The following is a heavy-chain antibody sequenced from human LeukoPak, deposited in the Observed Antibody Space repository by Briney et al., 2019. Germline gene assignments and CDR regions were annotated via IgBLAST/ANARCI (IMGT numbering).Heavy chain of an antibody. D-gene: IGHD3-10*01. CDR3: ARGVVTMVRGVIIGDYFDY. V-gene: IGHV3-7*01. CDR1: GFTFSSYW. CDR2: IKQDGSEK. J-gene: IGHJ4*02. Sequence: GGSLRLTCAASGFTFSSYWMSWVRQAPGKGLEWVANIKQDGSEKYYVDSVKGRFTISRDNAKNSLYLQMNSLRAEDTAVYYCARGVVTMVRGVIIGDYFDYWGQGTLVTVSS.